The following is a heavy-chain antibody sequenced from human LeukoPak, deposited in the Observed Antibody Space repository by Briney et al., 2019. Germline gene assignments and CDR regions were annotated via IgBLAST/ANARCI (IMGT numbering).Heavy chain of an antibody. CDR1: GFTFDDYG. Sequence: RPGGSLLLSCAASGFTFDDYGMSRGRQAPGKGLEWVSGINWNGGSKSSADSVKGRFTISTDNAKNSLYLQMNSLRAEDTALYYCARAVGATNYFDYWGQGTLVTVSS. V-gene: IGHV3-20*04. CDR3: ARAVGATNYFDY. J-gene: IGHJ4*02. CDR2: INWNGGSK. D-gene: IGHD1-26*01.